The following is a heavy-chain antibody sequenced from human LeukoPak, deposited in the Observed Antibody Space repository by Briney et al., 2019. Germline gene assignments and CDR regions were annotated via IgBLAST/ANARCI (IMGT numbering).Heavy chain of an antibody. V-gene: IGHV3-30*18. CDR3: AKTPISSWYAFDY. Sequence: GGSLRLSCAASGFTFSSYGMHWVRQAPGKGLEWVAVISYDGSNKYYADSVKGRFTISRDNSRNTLYLQMNSLRAEDTAVYYCAKTPISSWYAFDYWGQGTLITVSS. CDR2: ISYDGSNK. CDR1: GFTFSSYG. J-gene: IGHJ4*02. D-gene: IGHD6-13*01.